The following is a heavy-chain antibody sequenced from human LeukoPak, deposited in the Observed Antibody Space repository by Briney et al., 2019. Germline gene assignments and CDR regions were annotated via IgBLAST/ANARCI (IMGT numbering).Heavy chain of an antibody. V-gene: IGHV3-30*02. CDR3: AKGMARYFDNWFDP. J-gene: IGHJ5*02. CDR2: IRYDGSNK. D-gene: IGHD3-9*01. Sequence: PGGSLRLSCAASGFPFSTYAMHWVRQAPGKGLEWVAFIRYDGSNKYYADSVKGRFTISRDNSKNTLYLQMNSLRAEDTAVYYCAKGMARYFDNWFDPWGQGTLVTVSS. CDR1: GFPFSTYA.